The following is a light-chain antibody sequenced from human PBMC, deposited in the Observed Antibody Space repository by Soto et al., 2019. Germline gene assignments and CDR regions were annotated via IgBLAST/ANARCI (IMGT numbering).Light chain of an antibody. CDR3: QQHGSSPTWP. Sequence: EIVLTQSPGTLSLSPGERATLSCRASQSVSSSDLAWYQQKPGQAPRLLIYGASSRATGITDRFSGSRSGADFTLPIRRREAEDFAVYYCQQHGSSPTWPVAQGTKVEIQ. CDR2: GAS. J-gene: IGKJ1*01. V-gene: IGKV3-20*01. CDR1: QSVSSSD.